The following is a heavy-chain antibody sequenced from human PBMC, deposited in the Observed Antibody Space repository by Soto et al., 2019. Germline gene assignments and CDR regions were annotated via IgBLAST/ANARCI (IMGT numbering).Heavy chain of an antibody. CDR2: VSRAGTYT. CDR1: GFTFSSYA. V-gene: IGHV3-23*01. Sequence: EVQLLESGGDVVRPGGSLRLSCAASGFTFSSYAMGWVRQAPGKGLEWVAGVSRAGTYTFYAYSVRGRFSISRDNSPETADLYMNGARGEDTAVYFCVKYTVTAGLGESWGQGTLVSVSS. CDR3: VKYTVTAGLGES. D-gene: IGHD3-16*01. J-gene: IGHJ1*01.